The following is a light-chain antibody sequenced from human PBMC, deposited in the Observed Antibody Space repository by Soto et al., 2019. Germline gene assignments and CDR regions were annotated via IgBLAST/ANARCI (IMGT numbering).Light chain of an antibody. V-gene: IGLV2-14*01. CDR2: EVS. Sequence: QSALTQPASVSGSPGQSITISCTGTSSDVGGYNYVSWYQQHPGKAPKLMIYEVSNRPSGVSNRFSGSKSGNTASLTISGLQAADEADYYCSSYTSSSILYVFGTGTKLTVL. CDR1: SSDVGGYNY. CDR3: SSYTSSSILYV. J-gene: IGLJ1*01.